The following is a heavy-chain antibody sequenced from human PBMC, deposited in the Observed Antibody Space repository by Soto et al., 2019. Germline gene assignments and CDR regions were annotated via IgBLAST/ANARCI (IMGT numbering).Heavy chain of an antibody. V-gene: IGHV4-39*07. CDR3: ARENGLSEDYYGMDV. CDR2: IYYSGST. D-gene: IGHD2-8*01. CDR1: GGSISSSSYY. Sequence: PSETLSLTCTVSGGSISSSSYYWGWIRQPPGKGLEWIGSIYYSGSTYYNPSLKSRVTISVDTSKNQFSLKLSSVTAADTAVYYCARENGLSEDYYGMDVWGQGTTVTVSS. J-gene: IGHJ6*02.